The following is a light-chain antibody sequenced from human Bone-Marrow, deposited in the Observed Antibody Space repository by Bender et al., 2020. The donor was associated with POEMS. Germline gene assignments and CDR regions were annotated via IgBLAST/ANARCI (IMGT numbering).Light chain of an antibody. J-gene: IGLJ3*02. CDR2: RNS. V-gene: IGLV1-47*01. CDR3: AAWDDRLSAWV. Sequence: QSVLTQPPSASGPPGQRVTVSCSGSSSNIGTNYVFWYQQLPGTPPTLLIYRNSQRPSGVPDRFSGSKSGTSASLAISGLRSEDEADYYCAAWDDRLSAWVFGGGTKLTVL. CDR1: SSNIGTNY.